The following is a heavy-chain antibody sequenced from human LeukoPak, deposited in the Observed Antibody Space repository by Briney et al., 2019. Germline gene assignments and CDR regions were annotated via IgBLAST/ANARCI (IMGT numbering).Heavy chain of an antibody. CDR1: GFTFSDYY. Sequence: GGSLRLSCAASGFTFSDYYMSWIRQAPGKGLEWVSYINGYSSYTNYADSVKGRFTISRDNAKNSLYLQMNSLRAEDTAVYYCARDYYGSGSYPLADYWGQGTLVTVSS. CDR2: INGYSSYT. J-gene: IGHJ4*02. D-gene: IGHD3-10*01. V-gene: IGHV3-11*06. CDR3: ARDYYGSGSYPLADY.